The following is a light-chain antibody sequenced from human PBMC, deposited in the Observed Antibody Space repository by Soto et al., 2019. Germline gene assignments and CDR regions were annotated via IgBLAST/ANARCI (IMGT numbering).Light chain of an antibody. CDR2: TVS. J-gene: IGKJ1*01. CDR3: VQGTHWPPT. V-gene: IGKV2-30*02. CDR1: HRLVHSNGATY. Sequence: DVVMTQSPLSLSVTLGQPASISCRSSHRLVHSNGATYLNWFQQGPGQSPRRLIYTVSNRDSGVPDRFSGSGSGTDFTLKISRVEADDVAVYYCVQGTHWPPTFGQGTK.